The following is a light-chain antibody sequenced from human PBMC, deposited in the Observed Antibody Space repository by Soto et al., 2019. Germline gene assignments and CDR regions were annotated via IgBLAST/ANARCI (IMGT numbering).Light chain of an antibody. CDR2: DAS. V-gene: IGKV1-5*01. CDR1: QSISSW. CDR3: QQSFATPQT. J-gene: IGKJ2*01. Sequence: DIQMTQSPSTLSASVGDRVTITCRASQSISSWLAWYQQKPGKAPKLLIYDASSLESGVPSRFSGSGSGTAFTLTISSLQPDDFATYFCQQSFATPQTFGQGTKVDIK.